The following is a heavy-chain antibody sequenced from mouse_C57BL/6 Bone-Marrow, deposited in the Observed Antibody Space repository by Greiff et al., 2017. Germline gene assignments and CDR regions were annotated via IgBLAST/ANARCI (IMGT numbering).Heavy chain of an antibody. D-gene: IGHD1-1*01. CDR2: IYPGDGDT. CDR1: GYAFSSSW. J-gene: IGHJ2*01. V-gene: IGHV1-82*01. CDR3: ARWYYGFDY. Sequence: LQESGPELVKPGASVKISCKASGYAFSSSWMNWVKQRPGKGLEWIGRIYPGDGDTNYNGKFKGKATLTADKSSSTAYMQLSSLTSEDSAVYFCARWYYGFDYWGQGTTLTVSS.